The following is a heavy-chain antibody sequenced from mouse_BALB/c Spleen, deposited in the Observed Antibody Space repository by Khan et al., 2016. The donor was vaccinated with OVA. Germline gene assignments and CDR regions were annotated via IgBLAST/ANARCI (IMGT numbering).Heavy chain of an antibody. V-gene: IGHV5-9-3*01. Sequence: EVQLVESGGGLVEPGGSLKLSCAASGFTFSSFVMSWVRQTPEKRLEWVATISSAATYTYYPDSVKGRFTISRDNAKTTLYLQLNRLRSDDTAIYYCTNGNYGWFAYWGQGTLVTVST. CDR1: GFTFSSFV. D-gene: IGHD2-1*01. CDR3: TNGNYGWFAY. J-gene: IGHJ3*01. CDR2: ISSAATYT.